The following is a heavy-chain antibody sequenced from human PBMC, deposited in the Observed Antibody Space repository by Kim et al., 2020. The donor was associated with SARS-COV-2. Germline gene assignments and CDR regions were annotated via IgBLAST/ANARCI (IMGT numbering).Heavy chain of an antibody. V-gene: IGHV1-69*04. Sequence: SVKVSCKASGGTFSSYAISWVRQAPGQGLEWMGRIIPILGIANYAQKFQGRVTITADKSTSTAYMELSSLRSEDTAVYYCARHYCSGGSCYSGMDVWGQ. CDR3: ARHYCSGGSCYSGMDV. J-gene: IGHJ6*02. CDR2: IIPILGIA. CDR1: GGTFSSYA. D-gene: IGHD2-15*01.